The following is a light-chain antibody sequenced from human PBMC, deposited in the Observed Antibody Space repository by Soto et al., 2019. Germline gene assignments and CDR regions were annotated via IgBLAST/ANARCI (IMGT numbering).Light chain of an antibody. CDR1: QPLSSSY. J-gene: IGKJ5*01. V-gene: IGKV3-20*01. CDR3: QQYGGSPSIT. CDR2: GAS. Sequence: IVLTQSPGTLSLSPGERATLSCRASQPLSSSYLAWYQQKPGQAPRLLIYGASGRATGIPDRFSGSGSGTDFTLPISRVEPADFAVYFCQQYGGSPSITFGQGTRLDIK.